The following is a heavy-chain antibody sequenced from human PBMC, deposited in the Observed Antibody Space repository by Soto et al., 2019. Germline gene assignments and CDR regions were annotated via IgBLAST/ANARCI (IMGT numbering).Heavy chain of an antibody. D-gene: IGHD1-7*01. CDR2: IYYSGNS. J-gene: IGHJ4*02. CDR3: ARLRGGELRLDS. Sequence: TAETLSLTCTVSGGSMSSYYWSWIRQPPGKGLEWIGYIYYSGNSNHNPSLKRRVTISLDMSKNQFSLRLSSVAVEDTAVYYCARLRGGELRLDSWGQGILVTVSS. V-gene: IGHV4-59*01. CDR1: GGSMSSYY.